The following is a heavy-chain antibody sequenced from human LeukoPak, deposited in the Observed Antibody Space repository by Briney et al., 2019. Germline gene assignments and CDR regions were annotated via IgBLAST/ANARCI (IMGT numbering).Heavy chain of an antibody. V-gene: IGHV4-31*03. CDR2: IYYSGST. Sequence: PSQTLSLTCTVSGGSISSGGYYWSWIRQHPGKGLEWIGYIYYSGSTYYNPSLKSRVTISVDTSKNQFSLKLSSVTAADTAVYYCARDCSTMVRGVIAGCFDYWGQGTLVTVSS. CDR3: ARDCSTMVRGVIAGCFDY. J-gene: IGHJ4*02. D-gene: IGHD3-10*01. CDR1: GGSISSGGYY.